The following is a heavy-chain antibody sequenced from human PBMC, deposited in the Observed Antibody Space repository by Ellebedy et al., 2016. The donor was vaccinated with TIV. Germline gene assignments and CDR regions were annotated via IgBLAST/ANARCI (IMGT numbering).Heavy chain of an antibody. CDR3: ARYNSGWKIFDY. Sequence: SQTLSLTCAISGDSVSSNSPTWNWIRQSPSRGLEWLGRTYYRSKWYYEVSVYSRITINPDTSKNQFPLQLNSVTPEDTAVYYCARYNSGWKIFDYWGQGTLVTVSS. CDR1: GDSVSSNSPT. D-gene: IGHD6-19*01. V-gene: IGHV6-1*01. CDR2: TYYRSKW. J-gene: IGHJ4*02.